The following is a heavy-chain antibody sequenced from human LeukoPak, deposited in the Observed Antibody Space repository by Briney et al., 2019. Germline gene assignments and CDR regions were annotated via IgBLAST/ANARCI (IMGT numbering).Heavy chain of an antibody. CDR2: INHSRRT. V-gene: IGHV4-34*01. CDR1: GGSCSGYY. J-gene: IGHJ4*02. Sequence: SETLSLTCAVYGGSCSGYYWSWIRQPPGKGRERIGEINHSRRTNYNPSLKSRVTISVDTSKNQFSLKLSSVPAADTAVYYCASSATRGIAAAGPFDYWGQGTLVTVSS. D-gene: IGHD6-13*01. CDR3: ASSATRGIAAAGPFDY.